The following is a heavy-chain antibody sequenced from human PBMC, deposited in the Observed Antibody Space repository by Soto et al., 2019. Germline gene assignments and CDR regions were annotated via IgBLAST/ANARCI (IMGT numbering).Heavy chain of an antibody. J-gene: IGHJ4*02. V-gene: IGHV3-49*03. D-gene: IGHD3-22*01. CDR3: ARVGSASLMVVVIADH. CDR2: IRSKGYGGTT. CDR1: GFTFGDYA. Sequence: GGSLRLSCTTSGFTFGDYAMSWFRQAPGKGREWVGFIRSKGYGGTTQYAASVKGRFTISRDDSESIAYLQMDSLKTEDTALYYCARVGSASLMVVVIADHWGQGTQVTVSS.